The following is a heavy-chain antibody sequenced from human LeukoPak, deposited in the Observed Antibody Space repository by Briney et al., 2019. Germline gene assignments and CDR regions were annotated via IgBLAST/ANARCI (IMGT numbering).Heavy chain of an antibody. CDR2: ISHDGSNK. CDR3: ARDRGLVVPAAISYYYGMDV. Sequence: GGSLRLSCAASGFTFSSYAIHWVRQAPGKGLEWVAVISHDGSNKYYADSVKGRFTISRDNSKNTLYLQMNSLRAEDTAVYYCARDRGLVVPAAISYYYGMDVWGQGTTVTVSS. D-gene: IGHD2-2*02. CDR1: GFTFSSYA. V-gene: IGHV3-30*04. J-gene: IGHJ6*02.